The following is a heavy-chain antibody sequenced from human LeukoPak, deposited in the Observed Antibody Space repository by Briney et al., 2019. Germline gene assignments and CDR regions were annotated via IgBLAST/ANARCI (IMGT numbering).Heavy chain of an antibody. V-gene: IGHV4-59*08. CDR1: GGSIISYY. CDR3: VRQTHHYGSGTYYFYYYIDV. D-gene: IGHD3-10*01. J-gene: IGHJ6*03. Sequence: SETLSLTCSVSGGSIISYYWSWIRLPPGKGLEWIGYISHSGTTNYNPSLKGRVTISVDTSKNQFSLKLSSVTAPDTAVYYCVRQTHHYGSGTYYFYYYIDVWGRGTTVTVSS. CDR2: ISHSGTT.